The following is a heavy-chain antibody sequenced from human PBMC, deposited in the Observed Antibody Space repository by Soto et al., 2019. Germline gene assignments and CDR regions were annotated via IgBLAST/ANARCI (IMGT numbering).Heavy chain of an antibody. J-gene: IGHJ5*02. CDR2: INPSGGST. Sequence: ASVKVSCKASGYTFTSYYMHWVRQAPGQGLEWMGIINPSGGSTSYAQKFQGRVTMTRDTSTSTVYMELSSLRSEDTAVYYCAWRRGGFGRPAAQNMGDNWFDPWGQGTLVTVSS. CDR3: AWRRGGFGRPAAQNMGDNWFDP. CDR1: GYTFTSYY. V-gene: IGHV1-46*03. D-gene: IGHD2-2*01.